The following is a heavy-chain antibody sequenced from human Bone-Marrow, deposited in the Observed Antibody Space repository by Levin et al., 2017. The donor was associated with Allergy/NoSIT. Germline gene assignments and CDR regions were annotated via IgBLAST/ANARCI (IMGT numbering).Heavy chain of an antibody. J-gene: IGHJ6*02. CDR3: ARGRLAAAGTRGYYYYGMDV. V-gene: IGHV3-30-3*01. D-gene: IGHD6-13*01. CDR2: ISYDGSNK. Sequence: GGSLRLSCAASGFTFSSYAMHWVRQAPGKGLEWVAVISYDGSNKYYADSVKGRFTISRDNSKNTLYLQMNSLRAEDTAVYYCARGRLAAAGTRGYYYYGMDVWGQGTTVTVSS. CDR1: GFTFSSYA.